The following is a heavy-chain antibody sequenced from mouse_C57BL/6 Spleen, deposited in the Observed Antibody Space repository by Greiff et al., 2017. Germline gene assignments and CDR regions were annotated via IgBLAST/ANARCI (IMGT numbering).Heavy chain of an antibody. D-gene: IGHD2-4*01. J-gene: IGHJ2*01. Sequence: EVQLQESGGGLVKPGGSLKLSCAASGFTFSDYGMHWVRQAPEKGLEWVAYISSGSSTIYYADTVKGRFTISRDNAKNTLFLQMTSLRSEDTAMYYCARNDYYYFDDWGQGTTLTVSS. CDR2: ISSGSSTI. CDR1: GFTFSDYG. V-gene: IGHV5-17*01. CDR3: ARNDYYYFDD.